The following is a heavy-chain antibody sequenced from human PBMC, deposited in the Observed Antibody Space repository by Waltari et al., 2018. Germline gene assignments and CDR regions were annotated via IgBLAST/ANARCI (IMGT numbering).Heavy chain of an antibody. D-gene: IGHD1-26*01. CDR2: IYTTGST. J-gene: IGHJ6*03. Sequence: QVQLQESGPGLVKPSETLSLTCTVSGVSISSYYWSWIRQPAGKGLEWIGRIYTTGSTNYNPSLKSRVTMSVDTSKNQFSLNLSSVTAADTAVYYCARERYQPLAPSGRNYYYYMDVWGKGTTVTISS. CDR3: ARERYQPLAPSGRNYYYYMDV. V-gene: IGHV4-4*07. CDR1: GVSISSYY.